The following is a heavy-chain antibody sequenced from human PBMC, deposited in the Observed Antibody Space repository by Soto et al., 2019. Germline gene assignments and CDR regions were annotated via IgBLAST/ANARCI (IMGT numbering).Heavy chain of an antibody. Sequence: ASVKVSCKASGYTFTSYAMHWVRQAPGQRLEWMGWINAGNGNTKYSQKFQGRVTITRDTSASTAYMELSSLRSEDTAVYYCARGRGTAAAGPSDYWGQGTLVTVSS. CDR1: GYTFTSYA. CDR2: INAGNGNT. J-gene: IGHJ4*02. V-gene: IGHV1-3*01. CDR3: ARGRGTAAAGPSDY. D-gene: IGHD6-13*01.